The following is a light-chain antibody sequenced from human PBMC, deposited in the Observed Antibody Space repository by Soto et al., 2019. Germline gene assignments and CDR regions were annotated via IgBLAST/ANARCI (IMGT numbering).Light chain of an antibody. CDR1: QSVSSN. CDR2: GAS. V-gene: IGKV3-15*01. CDR3: KQYKEWPPFT. J-gene: IGKJ5*01. Sequence: EIVMTQSPATLSVSPGERATLSCRASQSVSSNLAWYQQKPGQAPRALMYGASTRATGIPGRFSGSGSGTEFTLTISSLQSEDFAVYYCKQYKEWPPFTFGQGTRLETK.